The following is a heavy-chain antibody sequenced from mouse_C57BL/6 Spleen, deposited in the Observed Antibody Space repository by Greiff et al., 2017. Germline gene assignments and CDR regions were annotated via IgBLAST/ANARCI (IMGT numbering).Heavy chain of an antibody. J-gene: IGHJ2*01. CDR2: LYPGDGDT. CDR3: ARGDDYYGSSFFDY. V-gene: IGHV1-82*01. CDR1: GYAFSSSW. Sequence: QVQLQQSGPELVKPGASVKISCKASGYAFSSSWMNWVKQRPGKGLEWIGRLYPGDGDTNYNGKFKGKATLTADKSSSTAYMQLSSLTSEDSAVYFCARGDDYYGSSFFDYWGQGTTLTVSS. D-gene: IGHD1-1*01.